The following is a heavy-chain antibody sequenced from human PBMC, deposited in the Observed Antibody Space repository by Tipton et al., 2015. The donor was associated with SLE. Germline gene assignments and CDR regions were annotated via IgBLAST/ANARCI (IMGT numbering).Heavy chain of an antibody. CDR1: GGSISSGGYY. CDR2: IYYSGST. Sequence: TLSLTCTVSGGSISSGGYYWSWIRQLPGQGLEWIGYIYYSGSTYYNPSLKSRVTISVDTSKNQFSLKLSSVTAADTAVYYCARCIVGANSYYYYMDVWGKGTTVTVSS. D-gene: IGHD1-26*01. CDR3: ARCIVGANSYYYYMDV. J-gene: IGHJ6*03. V-gene: IGHV4-30-4*08.